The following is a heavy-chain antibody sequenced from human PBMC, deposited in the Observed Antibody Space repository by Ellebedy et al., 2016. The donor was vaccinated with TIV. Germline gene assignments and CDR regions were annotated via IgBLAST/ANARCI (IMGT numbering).Heavy chain of an antibody. CDR3: ARRASYGDYAVQVNPWFDP. J-gene: IGHJ5*02. V-gene: IGHV3-30*07. D-gene: IGHD4-17*01. CDR2: IAYDGNDE. Sequence: GEFLKISCKASGFIFSNFPMHWVRQAPGKGLEWVAVIAYDGNDEYYADSVKGRFTISRDNAKNSLFLQMNSLRVEDTAVYYCARRASYGDYAVQVNPWFDPWGQGTLVTVSS. CDR1: GFIFSNFP.